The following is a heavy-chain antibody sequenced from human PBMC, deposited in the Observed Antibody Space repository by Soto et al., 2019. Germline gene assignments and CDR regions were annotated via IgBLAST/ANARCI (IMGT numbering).Heavy chain of an antibody. CDR1: GASISSYY. D-gene: IGHD5-18*01. J-gene: IGHJ5*02. Sequence: PSETLSLTCSVSGASISSYYYTWIRQTPGKGLEWIGYIYLGGSINYNPSFKSRVTISVDTSKNQFSLKLSSVTAADTAVYYCASLKLGYSTFDPWGQGTLVTVSS. CDR3: ASLKLGYSTFDP. CDR2: IYLGGSI. V-gene: IGHV4-59*08.